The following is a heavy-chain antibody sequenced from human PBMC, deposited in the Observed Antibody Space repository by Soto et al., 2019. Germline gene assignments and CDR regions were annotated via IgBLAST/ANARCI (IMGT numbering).Heavy chain of an antibody. V-gene: IGHV1-18*04. J-gene: IGHJ5*02. CDR3: ARGVIVVVPAAEPGWFDP. CDR2: ISAYNGNT. CDR1: GYTFTSYG. Sequence: GASVKVSCKASGYTFTSYGSSWVRQAPGQGLEWMGWISAYNGNTNYAQKLQGRVTMTTDTSTSTAYMELRSLRSDDTAVYYCARGVIVVVPAAEPGWFDPWGQGTLVTVSS. D-gene: IGHD2-2*01.